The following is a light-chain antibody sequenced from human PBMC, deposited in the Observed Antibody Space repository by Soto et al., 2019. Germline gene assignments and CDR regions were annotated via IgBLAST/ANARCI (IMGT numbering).Light chain of an antibody. CDR2: DAS. Sequence: EIVVTQSPATLSVSPGERATLSCRASQSVSSSYLAWYQQKPGQAPRRLIYDASNRATGIPARFSGSGSGTDFTLTISSLEPEDFAGYYCQQRSNWPRTFGQGTKVDIK. J-gene: IGKJ1*01. CDR3: QQRSNWPRT. CDR1: QSVSSSY. V-gene: IGKV3-11*01.